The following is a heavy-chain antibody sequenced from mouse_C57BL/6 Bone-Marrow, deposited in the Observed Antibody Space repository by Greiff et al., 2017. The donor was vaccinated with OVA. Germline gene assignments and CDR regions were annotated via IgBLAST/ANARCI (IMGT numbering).Heavy chain of an antibody. J-gene: IGHJ4*01. CDR2: VYPYNGGT. Sequence: VQLKESGPVLVKPGPSVKISCKASGFTFTDYYMHWVKQSHGKSLEWIGLVYPYNGGTSYNQKFKGKATLTVDTSSSTAYMQLSSLTSEDSAVYDCAIWDTVVATYYAMDYWGQGTSVTVSS. D-gene: IGHD1-1*01. CDR3: AIWDTVVATYYAMDY. CDR1: GFTFTDYY. V-gene: IGHV1-36*01.